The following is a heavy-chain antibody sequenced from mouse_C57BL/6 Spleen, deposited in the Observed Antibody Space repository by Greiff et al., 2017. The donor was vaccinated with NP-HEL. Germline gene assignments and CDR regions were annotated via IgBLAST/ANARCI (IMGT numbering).Heavy chain of an antibody. J-gene: IGHJ4*01. Sequence: VQLQQSGAELVKPGASVKISCKASGYAFSSYWMNWVKQRPGKGLEWIGQIYPGDGDTNYNGKFKGKATLTADKSSSTAYMQLSSLTSEDSAVYFCARRGNYGFYAMDYWGQGTSVTVSS. V-gene: IGHV1-80*01. CDR2: IYPGDGDT. CDR1: GYAFSSYW. CDR3: ARRGNYGFYAMDY. D-gene: IGHD2-1*01.